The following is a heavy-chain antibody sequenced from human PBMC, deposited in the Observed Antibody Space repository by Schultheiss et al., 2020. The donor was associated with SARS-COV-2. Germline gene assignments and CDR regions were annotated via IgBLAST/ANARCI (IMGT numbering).Heavy chain of an antibody. J-gene: IGHJ5*02. CDR1: GGSISSYY. CDR3: ARLLGVVIIRPSWFDP. V-gene: IGHV4-59*01. D-gene: IGHD3-3*01. Sequence: SETLSLTCTVSGGSISSYYWSWIRQPPGKGLEWIGYIYYSGSTNYNPSLKSLVTISVDTSKNQFSLKLSSVTAADTAVYYCARLLGVVIIRPSWFDPWGQGTLVTVSS. CDR2: IYYSGST.